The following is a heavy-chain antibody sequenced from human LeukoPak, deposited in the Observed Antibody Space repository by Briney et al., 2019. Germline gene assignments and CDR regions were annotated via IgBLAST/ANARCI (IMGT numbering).Heavy chain of an antibody. Sequence: ASVKVSCKASGYTFTDYYFHWVRQAPGQGLEWMGWINSNSGGTNYAQKFQGRVTMTRDTSISTAYMELGRLRSDDTAVYYCARDAIAAAGTQLPYYYYYMDVWGKGTTVTISS. D-gene: IGHD6-13*01. CDR2: INSNSGGT. V-gene: IGHV1-2*02. CDR3: ARDAIAAAGTQLPYYYYYMDV. J-gene: IGHJ6*03. CDR1: GYTFTDYY.